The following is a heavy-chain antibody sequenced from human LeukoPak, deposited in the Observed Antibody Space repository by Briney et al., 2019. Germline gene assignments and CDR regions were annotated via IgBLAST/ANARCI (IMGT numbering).Heavy chain of an antibody. V-gene: IGHV1-2*02. J-gene: IGHJ4*02. D-gene: IGHD2-15*01. CDR1: GYTFTGYY. Sequence: ASVKVSCRASGYTFTGYYMHWVRQAPGQGLEWMGWINPNSGGTNYAQKFQGRVTMTRDTSISTAYMELSRLRSDGTAVYYCARDRTTSRYCSGGSCYSAWTDFDYWGQGTLVTVSS. CDR2: INPNSGGT. CDR3: ARDRTTSRYCSGGSCYSAWTDFDY.